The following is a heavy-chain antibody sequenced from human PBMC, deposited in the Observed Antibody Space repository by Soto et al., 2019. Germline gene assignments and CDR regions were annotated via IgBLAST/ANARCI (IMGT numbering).Heavy chain of an antibody. CDR3: ANGKRPVAAPVGDYYQYDGMDV. D-gene: IGHD6-19*01. J-gene: IGHJ6*02. V-gene: IGHV3-30*18. CDR2: ISFDGSKR. CDR1: RFTFSNYG. Sequence: QVQLVESGGGVVQPGRSLRLSCAASRFTFSNYGMHWVRQAPGKGLEWVASISFDGSKRYFADSVKGRFTISRDNSKNTVYLQMNSPRGEDTAVYYCANGKRPVAAPVGDYYQYDGMDVCGQGTTVPVSS.